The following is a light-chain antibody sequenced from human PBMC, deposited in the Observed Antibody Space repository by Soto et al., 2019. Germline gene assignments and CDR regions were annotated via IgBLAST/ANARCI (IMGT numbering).Light chain of an antibody. V-gene: IGKV3-20*01. Sequence: EIVLTQSPGTLSLSPGERATLSCRASQSVSSSYLAWYQQKPGQAPRLLIYGASSRATGVPDRFSGSGSGTDLTITITRLEPDDFEVYDCQQHGTSPITFGQGTRLEIK. CDR1: QSVSSSY. CDR2: GAS. J-gene: IGKJ5*01. CDR3: QQHGTSPIT.